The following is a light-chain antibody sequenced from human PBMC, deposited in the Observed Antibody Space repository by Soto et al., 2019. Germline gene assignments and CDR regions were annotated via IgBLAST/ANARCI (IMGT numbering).Light chain of an antibody. V-gene: IGKV3-20*01. CDR3: QHYGRSPGLFT. J-gene: IGKJ3*01. CDR1: QTISSW. CDR2: DAS. Sequence: TQSPSTLSGSVGDRVTITCRASQTISSWLAWYQQKPGQAPRLLIYDASSRATGIPDRFSGSGSGTDFTLTISRLEPEDFAVYYCQHYGRSPGLFTFGPGTKVDIK.